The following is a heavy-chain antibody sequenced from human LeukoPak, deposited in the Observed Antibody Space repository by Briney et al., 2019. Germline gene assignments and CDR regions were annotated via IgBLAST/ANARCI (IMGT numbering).Heavy chain of an antibody. CDR3: ARYTSGRYYFDY. D-gene: IGHD6-19*01. CDR2: IYYSGST. Sequence: SETLSLTCTVSGGSISSRNYYWGWIRQPPGKGLEWIASIYYSGSTYYNPSLKSRVTISVDTSKNQFSPKLSSVTAADTAVYYCARYTSGRYYFDYWGQGTLVTVPP. CDR1: GGSISSRNYY. J-gene: IGHJ4*02. V-gene: IGHV4-39*01.